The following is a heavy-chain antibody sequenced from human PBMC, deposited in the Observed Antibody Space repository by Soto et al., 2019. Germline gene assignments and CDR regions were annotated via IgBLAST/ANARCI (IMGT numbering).Heavy chain of an antibody. CDR1: GFTFSSYW. V-gene: IGHV3-74*01. D-gene: IGHD3-10*01. Sequence: GGSLRLSCAASGFTFSSYWMHWVRQAPGKGLVWVSRINSDGSSTSYGDSVKGRLNISRDNAKNKLYLQMNRLRAEDTAVYYCASDLNPRVWFGIGPTTAGFDPWGQGTLVTVSS. J-gene: IGHJ5*02. CDR2: INSDGSST. CDR3: ASDLNPRVWFGIGPTTAGFDP.